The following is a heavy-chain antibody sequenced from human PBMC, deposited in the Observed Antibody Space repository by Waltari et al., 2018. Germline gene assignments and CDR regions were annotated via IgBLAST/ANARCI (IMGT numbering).Heavy chain of an antibody. J-gene: IGHJ3*02. Sequence: QVQLQESGPGLVKPSQTLSLTCTVSGGSISSGSYYWSWIRQPAGKGLEWIGYIYTSGSTNYNPSLTSRVTISVDTSKNQFSLKLSSVTAADTAVYYCARDIYSSGWYSAFDIWGQGTMVTVSS. V-gene: IGHV4-61*09. CDR1: GGSISSGSYY. CDR2: IYTSGST. CDR3: ARDIYSSGWYSAFDI. D-gene: IGHD6-19*01.